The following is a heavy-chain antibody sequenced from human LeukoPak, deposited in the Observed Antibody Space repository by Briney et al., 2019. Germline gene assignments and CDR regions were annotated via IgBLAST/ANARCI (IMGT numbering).Heavy chain of an antibody. J-gene: IGHJ4*02. D-gene: IGHD6-19*01. CDR1: GGTFSSYA. V-gene: IGHV1-69*05. CDR3: ARDPSSGWYLEYYFDF. CDR2: IIPIFGTA. Sequence: GASVKVSCKASGGTFSSYAISWVRQAPGQGHEWMGRIIPIFGTANYAQKFQGRVTLTTDESTSTAYMELSSLRSEDTPVYYCARDPSSGWYLEYYFDFWGQGTLVTVSS.